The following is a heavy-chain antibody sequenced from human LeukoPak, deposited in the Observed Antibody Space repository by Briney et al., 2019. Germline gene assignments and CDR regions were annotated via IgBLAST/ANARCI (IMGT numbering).Heavy chain of an antibody. J-gene: IGHJ4*02. V-gene: IGHV5-51*01. CDR3: ARQNDFRLDY. CDR1: GYTFSSYW. Sequence: PGGSLRPSCKGSGYTFSSYWIGWVRQMPGQGLEWMGIIFPGDSDTRYSPSLQGQVTISVDTSIGTAYLQWSSLKASDTAIYYCARQNDFRLDYWGQGTLVTVSS. CDR2: IFPGDSDT. D-gene: IGHD3-3*01.